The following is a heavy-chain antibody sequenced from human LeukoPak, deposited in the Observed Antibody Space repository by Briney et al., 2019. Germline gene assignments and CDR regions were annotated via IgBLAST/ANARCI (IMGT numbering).Heavy chain of an antibody. J-gene: IGHJ4*02. CDR1: GFTISGHA. V-gene: IGHV3-23*01. CDR2: TVAGYTEI. D-gene: IGHD4-23*01. Sequence: PGGSLRLSCVASGFTISGHAMSWVRQAPAKGPEWVAITVAGYTEIHYADSVRGRFNISRDDSSNTLSLQMNSLRADDTGTYFCVKDFCRGGNCPFPFFDSWGQGTVVTVSS. CDR3: VKDFCRGGNCPFPFFDS.